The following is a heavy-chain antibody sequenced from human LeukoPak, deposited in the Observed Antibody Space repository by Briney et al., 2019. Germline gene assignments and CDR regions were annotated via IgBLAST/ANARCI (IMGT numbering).Heavy chain of an antibody. J-gene: IGHJ4*02. CDR2: IYYSGST. CDR3: ARRVSSGWYYFDY. CDR1: GGSISSSSYY. D-gene: IGHD6-19*01. V-gene: IGHV4-39*01. Sequence: SETLSLTCTVSGGSISSSSYYWGWIRQPPGTGLEWIGSIYYSGSTYYNPSLKSRVTISVDTSKNQFSLKLSSATAADTAVYYCARRVSSGWYYFDYWGQGTLVTVSS.